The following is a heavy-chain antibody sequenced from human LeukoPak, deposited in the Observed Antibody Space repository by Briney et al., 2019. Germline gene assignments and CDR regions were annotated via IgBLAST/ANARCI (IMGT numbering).Heavy chain of an antibody. V-gene: IGHV3-48*01. CDR2: IRSSSSAI. CDR3: ARDRELGGKWFDY. CDR1: GFTFSSFS. Sequence: PGGSLRLSCAASGFTFSSFSMNWVRQAPGKGLEWVSYIRSSSSAIYYADSVKGRFTISRDNAKNSLYLQMNSLRVEDTAVYYCARDRELGGKWFDYWGQGTLVTVSS. J-gene: IGHJ4*02. D-gene: IGHD3-10*01.